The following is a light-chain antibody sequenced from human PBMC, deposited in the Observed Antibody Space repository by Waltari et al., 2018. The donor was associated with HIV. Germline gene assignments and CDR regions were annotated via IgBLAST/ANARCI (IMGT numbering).Light chain of an antibody. Sequence: QSVLTQTPSASGTPGQRVIVSCSGSSSNIGSNTLNWYQQLPGAAPRLLIHSLAPRPSGVPDRFSGSKSGASASLAISGLQSEDEADYYCAAWDDSLNAYVFGGGTKVTVL. V-gene: IGLV1-44*01. J-gene: IGLJ1*01. CDR3: AAWDDSLNAYV. CDR1: SSNIGSNT. CDR2: SLA.